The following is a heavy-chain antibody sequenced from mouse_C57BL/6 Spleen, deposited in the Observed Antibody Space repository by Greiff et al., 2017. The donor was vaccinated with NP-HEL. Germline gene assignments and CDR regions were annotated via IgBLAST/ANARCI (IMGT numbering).Heavy chain of an antibody. Sequence: EVQRVESGGGLVKPGGSLKLSCAASGFTFSDYGMHWVRQAPEKGLEWVAYISSGSSTIYYADTVKGRFTISRDNAKNTLFLQMTSLRSEDTAMYYCARPYYDYESWFAYWGQGTLVTVSA. D-gene: IGHD2-4*01. CDR3: ARPYYDYESWFAY. CDR1: GFTFSDYG. CDR2: ISSGSSTI. V-gene: IGHV5-17*01. J-gene: IGHJ3*01.